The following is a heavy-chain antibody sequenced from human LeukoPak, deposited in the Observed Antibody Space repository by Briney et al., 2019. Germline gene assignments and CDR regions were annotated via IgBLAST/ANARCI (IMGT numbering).Heavy chain of an antibody. J-gene: IGHJ4*02. CDR2: ISASGAST. D-gene: IGHD3-22*01. CDR1: GFTFSSYA. Sequence: GGSLRLSCAASGFTFSSYAMSWVRQTSGKGLEWVSAISASGASTYYADSVRGRFTVSRDNSNSTLYLQMNSLRAEDTAVYFCAKDPPHYETSGPYYFDYWGQGTLVTVSS. V-gene: IGHV3-23*01. CDR3: AKDPPHYETSGPYYFDY.